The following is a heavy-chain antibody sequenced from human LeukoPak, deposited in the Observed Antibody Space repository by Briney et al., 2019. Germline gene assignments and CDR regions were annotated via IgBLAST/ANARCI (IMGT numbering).Heavy chain of an antibody. CDR3: AREPANHGANFSFDY. CDR1: GGSFSGYY. CDR2: INHSGST. Sequence: SETLSLTCAVYGGSFSGYYWSWIRQPPGKGLEWIGEINHSGSTNYNPSLKSRVTISVDTSKNQFSLKLSSVTAADAAVYYCAREPANHGANFSFDYWGQGTLVTVSS. D-gene: IGHD4/OR15-4a*01. J-gene: IGHJ4*02. V-gene: IGHV4-34*01.